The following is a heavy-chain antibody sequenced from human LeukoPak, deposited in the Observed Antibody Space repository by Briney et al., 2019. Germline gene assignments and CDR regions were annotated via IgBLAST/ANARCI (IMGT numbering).Heavy chain of an antibody. CDR3: ARGSLTDRMPFDY. J-gene: IGHJ4*02. CDR1: GGTFNSYA. CDR2: IIPIFGTA. D-gene: IGHD2-2*01. Sequence: SVKVSCKASGGTFNSYAISWVRQAPGRGLEWMGGIIPIFGTANYAQKFQGRVTITADESTSTAYMELSSLRSEDTAVYYCARGSLTDRMPFDYWGQGTLVTVSS. V-gene: IGHV1-69*01.